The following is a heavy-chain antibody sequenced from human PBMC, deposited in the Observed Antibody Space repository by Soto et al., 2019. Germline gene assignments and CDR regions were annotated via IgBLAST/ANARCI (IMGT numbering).Heavy chain of an antibody. CDR1: DYTCTSYR. J-gene: IGHJ5*02. CDR2: ISAYNGNT. V-gene: IGHV1-18*01. CDR3: ARVITMIVVVSNWFDP. D-gene: IGHD3-22*01. Sequence: ASLTVSCKASDYTCTSYRITCVRQARGQGLEWMGWISAYNGNTNYAQKLQGRATMTTHTSTRTASMELRSLRSDATAVYYCARVITMIVVVSNWFDPWGQGTLVTVSS.